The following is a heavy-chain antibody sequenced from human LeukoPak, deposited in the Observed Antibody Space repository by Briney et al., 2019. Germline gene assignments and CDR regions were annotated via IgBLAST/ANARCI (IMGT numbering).Heavy chain of an antibody. V-gene: IGHV1-46*01. CDR1: GYTFTSYY. Sequence: ASVKVSFKASGYTFTSYYINWVREAPGQGLEWMGIINPSGGNTNYAQKFQGRVTMTRDTSTSTLYMELSSLRSEDTALYYCARDGSGRHYNPFDYWGQGTLVTVSS. CDR2: INPSGGNT. J-gene: IGHJ4*02. CDR3: ARDGSGRHYNPFDY. D-gene: IGHD3-10*01.